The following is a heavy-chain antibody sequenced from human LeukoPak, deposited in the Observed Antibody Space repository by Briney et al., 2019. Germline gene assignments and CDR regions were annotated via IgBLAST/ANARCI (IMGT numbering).Heavy chain of an antibody. Sequence: SETLSLTCTVSGGSISSYYWSWIRQPPGKGLEWIGYIYYSGSTNYNPSLKSRVTISVDTSKNQFSLKLSSVTAADTAVYYCARSGSYYDNWFDPWGQGTLVTVSS. CDR1: GGSISSYY. CDR2: IYYSGST. CDR3: ARSGSYYDNWFDP. J-gene: IGHJ5*02. V-gene: IGHV4-59*08. D-gene: IGHD1-26*01.